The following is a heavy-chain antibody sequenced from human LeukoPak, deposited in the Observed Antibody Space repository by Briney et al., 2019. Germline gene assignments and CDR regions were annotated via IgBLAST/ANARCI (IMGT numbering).Heavy chain of an antibody. CDR2: MNPNSGNT. CDR1: GYTFTSYD. CDR3: ARVSGSYSAFHI. J-gene: IGHJ3*02. V-gene: IGHV1-8*03. Sequence: ASVKVSCKASGYTFTSYDINWVRQATGQGLEWMGWMNPNSGNTGYAQKFQGRVTITRNTSISTAYMELRSLRSEDTAVYYCARVSGSYSAFHIWAQGTMVTVSS. D-gene: IGHD1-26*01.